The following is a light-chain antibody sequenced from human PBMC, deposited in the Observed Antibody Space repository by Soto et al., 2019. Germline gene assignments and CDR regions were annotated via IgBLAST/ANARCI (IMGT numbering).Light chain of an antibody. Sequence: QAVLTQPPSVSGAPGQRVTISCTGSSSNIGAGYDVHWYQELPGTAPTLLIYGNNNRPSGVPDRFSGSKSGTSASLAITGLQAEDEADYYCQSYDSRLRASVFGGGTQLTVL. CDR2: GNN. CDR3: QSYDSRLRASV. V-gene: IGLV1-40*01. CDR1: SSNIGAGYD. J-gene: IGLJ7*01.